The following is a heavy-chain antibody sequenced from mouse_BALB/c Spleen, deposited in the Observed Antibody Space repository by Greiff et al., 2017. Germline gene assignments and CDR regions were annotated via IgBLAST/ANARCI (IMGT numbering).Heavy chain of an antibody. CDR3: ARNYDYDGSSYAMDY. V-gene: IGHV2-2*02. J-gene: IGHJ4*01. CDR1: GFSLTSYG. D-gene: IGHD2-4*01. CDR2: IWSGGST. Sequence: QVQLKESGPGLVQPSQSLSITCTVSGFSLTSYGVHWVRQSPGKGLEWLGVIWSGGSTDYNAAFISRLSISKDNSKSQVFFKMNSLQANDTAIYYCARNYDYDGSSYAMDYWGQGTSVTVSS.